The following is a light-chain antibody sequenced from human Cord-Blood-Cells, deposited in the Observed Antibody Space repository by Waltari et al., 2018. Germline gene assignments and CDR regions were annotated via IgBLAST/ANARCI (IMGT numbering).Light chain of an antibody. V-gene: IGKV1-12*01. CDR1: QGISSW. Sequence: DIQMTQYPSSVSASVGDRVTITCRASQGISSWLAWYQQKPGKAPKLLICAGSSLQSGVPSRFSGRGSGTEFTLTISSLQPQDFATYYCQQANRFPWTFGQGTKVEIK. J-gene: IGKJ1*01. CDR3: QQANRFPWT. CDR2: AGS.